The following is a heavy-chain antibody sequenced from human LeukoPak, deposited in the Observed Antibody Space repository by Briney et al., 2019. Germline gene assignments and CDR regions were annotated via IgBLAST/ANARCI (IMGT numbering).Heavy chain of an antibody. Sequence: ASVKVSCKASGYTFTGYYMHWVRQAPGQGLEWMGWINPNSGGTNYAQKFQGRVTMTRDTSISTAYMELSRLRSDDTAVYYCARDYQGSSWPDYWGQGTLVTVPS. J-gene: IGHJ4*02. CDR3: ARDYQGSSWPDY. V-gene: IGHV1-2*02. D-gene: IGHD6-13*01. CDR2: INPNSGGT. CDR1: GYTFTGYY.